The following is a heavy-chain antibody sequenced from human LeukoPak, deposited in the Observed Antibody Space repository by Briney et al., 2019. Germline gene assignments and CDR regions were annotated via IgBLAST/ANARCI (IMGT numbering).Heavy chain of an antibody. Sequence: PSETLSLTCAVYGGSFSGYYWSWIRQPPGKGLEWIGEINHSGSTNYNPSLKSRVTISVDTSKNQFSLKLSSVTAADTAVYYCARGERSSTSCYIRWFDPWGQGTLVTVSS. J-gene: IGHJ5*02. CDR3: ARGERSSTSCYIRWFDP. V-gene: IGHV4-34*01. CDR2: INHSGST. D-gene: IGHD2-2*02. CDR1: GGSFSGYY.